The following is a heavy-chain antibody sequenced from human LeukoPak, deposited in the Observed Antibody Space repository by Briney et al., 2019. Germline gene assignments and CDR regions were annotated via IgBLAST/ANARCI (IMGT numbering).Heavy chain of an antibody. Sequence: ASVKVSCKASGGTFSSYAISWVRQAPGQGLEWMGLIKPSGGTTIYAQNFQGRVTMTRDTSTSTVYVELSSLRSEDTAVYYCAREYSGTAPDYWGQGTLVTVSS. CDR3: AREYSGTAPDY. D-gene: IGHD3-10*01. V-gene: IGHV1-46*01. CDR2: IKPSGGTT. CDR1: GGTFSSYA. J-gene: IGHJ4*02.